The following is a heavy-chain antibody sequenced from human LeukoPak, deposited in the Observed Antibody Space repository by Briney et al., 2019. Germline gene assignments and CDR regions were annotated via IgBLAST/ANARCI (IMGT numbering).Heavy chain of an antibody. CDR2: IRSKAYGGTT. V-gene: IGHV3-49*03. Sequence: PGRSLRLSCTASGFTFGDYAMSWFRQAPGKGLECVGFIRSKAYGGTTEYAASVKGRFTISRDDSKSIAYLQMNSLKTEDTAVYYCTRGFWGYSSGWYPDYWGQGTLVTVSS. J-gene: IGHJ4*02. CDR1: GFTFGDYA. CDR3: TRGFWGYSSGWYPDY. D-gene: IGHD6-19*01.